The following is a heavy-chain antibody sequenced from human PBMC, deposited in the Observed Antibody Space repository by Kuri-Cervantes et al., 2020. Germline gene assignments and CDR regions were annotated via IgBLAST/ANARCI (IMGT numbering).Heavy chain of an antibody. CDR3: ARLSRYCSSATCYYFDS. Sequence: SETLSLTCTVSGGSISSYYWSWIRQPAGKGLEWIGRIYTSGSTNYNPSLKSRVTMSVDTSKNQFSLKLNSVTAADTAVYYCARLSRYCSSATCYYFDSWGQGTLVTVSS. D-gene: IGHD2-2*01. CDR1: GGSISSYY. V-gene: IGHV4-4*07. CDR2: IYTSGST. J-gene: IGHJ4*02.